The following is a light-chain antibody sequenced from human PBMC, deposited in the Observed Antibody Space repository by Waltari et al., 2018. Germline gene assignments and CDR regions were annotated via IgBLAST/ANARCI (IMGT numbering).Light chain of an antibody. CDR2: GAS. J-gene: IGKJ5*01. CDR1: QSVRSS. Sequence: IVMTQSPATLSVSPGERASFSCRASQSVRSSLAWYQQKPGQSPRLLIYGASTRATGSPARFSGSGSGTGFTLTISSLQSEDFALYFCQQYDNWPITFGQGTRLEIK. CDR3: QQYDNWPIT. V-gene: IGKV3-15*01.